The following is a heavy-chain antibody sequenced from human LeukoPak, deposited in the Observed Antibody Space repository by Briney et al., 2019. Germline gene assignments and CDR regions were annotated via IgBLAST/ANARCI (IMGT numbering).Heavy chain of an antibody. CDR2: IIPILGIA. J-gene: IGHJ2*01. CDR3: ARGRIGDYDFWSGYYLWYFDL. V-gene: IGHV1-69*10. CDR1: GGTFSSYA. Sequence: GASVTVSCKASGGTFSSYAISWVRQAPGQGLEWMGGIIPILGIANYAQKFQGRVTITADKSTSTAYMELSSLRSEDTAVYYCARGRIGDYDFWSGYYLWYFDLWGRGTLVTVSS. D-gene: IGHD3-3*01.